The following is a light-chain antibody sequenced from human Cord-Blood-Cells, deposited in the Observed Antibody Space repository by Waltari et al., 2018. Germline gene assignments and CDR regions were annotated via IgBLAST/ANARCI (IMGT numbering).Light chain of an antibody. CDR2: EVR. J-gene: IGLJ2*01. CDR1: SSDVGSYNL. CDR3: CSYAGSVV. Sequence: QSALTQPASVSGSPGQSITISCTGTSSDVGSYNLVSWSQQHPGKDPKLNIYEVRKRPSGVSNRFSGSKSGNTASLTISGLQAEDEADYYCCSYAGSVVFGGGTKLTVL. V-gene: IGLV2-23*02.